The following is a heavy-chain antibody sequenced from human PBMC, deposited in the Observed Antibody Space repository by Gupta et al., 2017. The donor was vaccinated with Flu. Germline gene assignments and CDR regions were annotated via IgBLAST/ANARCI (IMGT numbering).Heavy chain of an antibody. D-gene: IGHD1-26*01. CDR1: RYIFSGYG. V-gene: IGHV3-33*08. Sequence: QVQLVESGGGVVQPGVSLSLSCAASRYIFSGYGMHWVRQAPGKGLEWVALIGDNGINKYYEDSVKGRFTISRDNSQKSVYLEKTSLRGEDTGIYYCARDNSGSNTFDYWGQGTLVTVSS. CDR3: ARDNSGSNTFDY. CDR2: IGDNGINK. J-gene: IGHJ4*02.